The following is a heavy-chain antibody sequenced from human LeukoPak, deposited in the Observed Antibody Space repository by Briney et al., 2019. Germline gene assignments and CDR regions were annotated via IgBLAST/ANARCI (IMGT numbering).Heavy chain of an antibody. CDR1: GGSISSGGYS. V-gene: IGHV4-30-2*01. CDR2: IYHSGST. D-gene: IGHD4-17*01. CDR3: ARVDYGDYVFDY. J-gene: IGHJ4*02. Sequence: SETLSLTCAVSGGSISSGGYSWSWIRQPPGKGLEWIGYIYHSGSTYYNPSLKSRVIISVDRSKNQFSLKLSSVTAADTAVYYCARVDYGDYVFDYWGQGTLVTVSS.